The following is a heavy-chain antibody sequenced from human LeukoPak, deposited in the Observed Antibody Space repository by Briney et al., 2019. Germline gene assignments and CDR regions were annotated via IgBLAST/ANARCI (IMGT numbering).Heavy chain of an antibody. CDR2: ISAYNGNT. V-gene: IGHV1-18*01. D-gene: IGHD3-22*01. CDR3: ARDSKGYYYDSSGYIANYYYGMDV. Sequence: ASVKVSCKASGYTFTSYGISWVRQAPGQGLEWMGWISAYNGNTNYAQKLQGRVTMTTDTSTSTAYMELRSLRSDDPAVYYCARDSKGYYYDSSGYIANYYYGMDVWGQGTTVTVSS. CDR1: GYTFTSYG. J-gene: IGHJ6*02.